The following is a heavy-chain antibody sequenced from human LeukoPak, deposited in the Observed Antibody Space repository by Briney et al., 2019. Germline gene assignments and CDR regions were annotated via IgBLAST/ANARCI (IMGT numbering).Heavy chain of an antibody. CDR1: GFTFSSYW. D-gene: IGHD2-8*02. Sequence: GGSLRLSCVASGFTFSSYWMHWVRQAPGKGLVWVSRINGDGRSIIYADSVKGRFTISRDNAKNTLYLQMNSLRAEDTALYYCARDQLYCTGGYCYFDSWGQGTLVTVSS. J-gene: IGHJ4*02. CDR3: ARDQLYCTGGYCYFDS. CDR2: INGDGRSI. V-gene: IGHV3-74*01.